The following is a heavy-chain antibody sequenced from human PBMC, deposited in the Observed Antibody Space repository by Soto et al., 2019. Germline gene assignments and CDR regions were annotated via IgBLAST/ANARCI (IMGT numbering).Heavy chain of an antibody. CDR2: IYYSGST. CDR1: GGSISSGGYY. CDR3: ARDRGLYDFWSGRDGDYYYYGMDV. D-gene: IGHD3-3*01. J-gene: IGHJ6*02. V-gene: IGHV4-31*03. Sequence: PSETLSLTCTVSGGSISSGGYYWSWIRQHPGKGLEWIGYIYYSGSTYYNPSLKSRVTISVDTSKNQFSLKLSSVTAADTAVYYCARDRGLYDFWSGRDGDYYYYGMDVWGQGTTVTVSS.